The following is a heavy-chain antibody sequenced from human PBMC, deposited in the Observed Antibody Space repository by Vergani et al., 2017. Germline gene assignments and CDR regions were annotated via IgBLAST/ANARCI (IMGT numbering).Heavy chain of an antibody. Sequence: QVQLVESGGGVVQPGRSLRLSCAASGFTFSSYGMHWVRQAPGKGLEWVAVIWYDGSNKYYADSVKGRFTISRDNSKNTLYLQMNSLRAEDTAVYYCAREGGGDRHTFDYWGQGTLVTVSS. CDR3: AREGGGDRHTFDY. D-gene: IGHD1-14*01. CDR2: IWYDGSNK. J-gene: IGHJ4*02. CDR1: GFTFSSYG. V-gene: IGHV3-33*01.